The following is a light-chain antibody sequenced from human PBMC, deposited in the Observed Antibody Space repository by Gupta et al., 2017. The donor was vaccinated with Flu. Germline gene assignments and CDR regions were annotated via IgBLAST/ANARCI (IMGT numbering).Light chain of an antibody. CDR1: QGISSY. Sequence: GDRVTITWRASQGISSYLAWYQQKPGKAPKLLIYAASTLQRGVPSRFSGSGSGTDFTLTISCLQSEDFATYYCQQDNSCPRTFGQGIKLEIK. CDR3: QQDNSCPRT. J-gene: IGKJ1*01. V-gene: IGKV1-8*01. CDR2: AAS.